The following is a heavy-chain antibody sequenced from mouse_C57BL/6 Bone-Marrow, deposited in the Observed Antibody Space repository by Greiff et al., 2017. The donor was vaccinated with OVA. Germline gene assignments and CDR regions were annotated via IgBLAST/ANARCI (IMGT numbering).Heavy chain of an antibody. CDR3: AGDNYGYFFFDY. CDR1: GFPITSGYY. Sequence: VQLQQSGPGLVKPSQSLFLTCSITGFPITSGYYWIWIRQSPGKPLEWMGYITHSGETFYNPSLQSPISITRETSKNQFFLQLNSVTTEDTAMYYCAGDNYGYFFFDYWGQGTTLTVSS. J-gene: IGHJ2*01. V-gene: IGHV12-3*01. D-gene: IGHD2-2*01. CDR2: ITHSGET.